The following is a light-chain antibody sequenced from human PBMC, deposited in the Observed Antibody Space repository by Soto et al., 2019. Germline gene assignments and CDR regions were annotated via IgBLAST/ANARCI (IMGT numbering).Light chain of an antibody. CDR1: QSVSSY. V-gene: IGKV3-11*01. CDR3: QQRSNWPPVWT. CDR2: DAS. J-gene: IGKJ1*01. Sequence: EIVLTQSPATLSLSPGERATLSCRASQSVSSYLAWYQQKPGQAPRLLIYDASNRATGIPARFSGSGSGTDFTLTISSLEHEYFAVYYCQQRSNWPPVWTFGEGTKVEIK.